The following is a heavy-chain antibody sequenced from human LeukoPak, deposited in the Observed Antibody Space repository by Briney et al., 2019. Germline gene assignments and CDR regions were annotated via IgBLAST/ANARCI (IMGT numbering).Heavy chain of an antibody. J-gene: IGHJ3*02. CDR2: ISRNSGNI. CDR1: GFTFNDYA. Sequence: GGSLRLSCTASGFTFNDYAMHWVRQAPGKGLEWVSCISRNSGNIDYADSVKGRFTISRDNAKNSLYLQMNSLRGEDMAVYYCAKDLRSTYFDAFDIWGQGTMVTVSS. D-gene: IGHD2/OR15-2a*01. V-gene: IGHV3-9*03. CDR3: AKDLRSTYFDAFDI.